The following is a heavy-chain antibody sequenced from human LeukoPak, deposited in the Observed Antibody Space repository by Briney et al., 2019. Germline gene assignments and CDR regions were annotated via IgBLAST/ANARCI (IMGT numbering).Heavy chain of an antibody. CDR3: ARESYSVAGRYYFDY. D-gene: IGHD6-19*01. Sequence: GASVKVSCKASGYTFTSYYMHWVRQAPGQGLEWMGIISPSGGSTSYAQKFQGRVTMTRDMSTSTVYMELSSLRSEDTAVYYCARESYSVAGRYYFDYWGQGTLVTVSS. V-gene: IGHV1-46*01. CDR2: ISPSGGST. CDR1: GYTFTSYY. J-gene: IGHJ4*02.